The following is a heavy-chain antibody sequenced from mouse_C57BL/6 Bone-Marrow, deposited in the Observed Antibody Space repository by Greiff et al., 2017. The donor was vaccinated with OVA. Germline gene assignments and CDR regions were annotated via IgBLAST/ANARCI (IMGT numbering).Heavy chain of an antibody. CDR1: GYTFTDYE. D-gene: IGHD1-1*01. CDR2: IDPETGGT. Sequence: QVQLQQSGAELVRPGASVTLSCKASGYTFTDYEMHWVKQTPVHGLEWIGAIDPETGGTAYNQKFKGKAILTADKSSSTAYMELRSLTSEDSAVYYCTRGIYLLPDYWGQGTTLTVSS. V-gene: IGHV1-15*01. CDR3: TRGIYLLPDY. J-gene: IGHJ2*01.